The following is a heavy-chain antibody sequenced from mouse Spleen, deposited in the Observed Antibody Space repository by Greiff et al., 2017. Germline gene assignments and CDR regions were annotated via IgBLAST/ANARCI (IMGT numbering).Heavy chain of an antibody. CDR1: GFSLTSYG. D-gene: IGHD2-2*01. CDR2: IWSGGST. J-gene: IGHJ1*01. CDR3: ARKRGYGYDYFDV. V-gene: IGHV2-2*02. Sequence: VQLQQSGPGLVQPSQSLSITCTVSGFSLTSYGVHWVRQSPGKGLEWLGVIWSGGSTDYNAAFISRLSISKDNSKSQVFFKMNSLQANDTAIYYCARKRGYGYDYFDVWGAGTTVTVSS.